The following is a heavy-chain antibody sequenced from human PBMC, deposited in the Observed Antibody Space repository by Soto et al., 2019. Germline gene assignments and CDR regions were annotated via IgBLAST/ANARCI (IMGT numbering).Heavy chain of an antibody. Sequence: QVQLVQSGAEVKKPGASVKVSCKASGYTFTSYGISWVRQAPGQGLEWMGWISAYNGNTNYAQKLQGRVTMTTDTSTSTACMELSSLTSDDTAVYYCATVKYSPPYYYFSGMDVWGQGTTVTVSS. V-gene: IGHV1-18*01. D-gene: IGHD5-18*01. CDR2: ISAYNGNT. CDR1: GYTFTSYG. CDR3: ATVKYSPPYYYFSGMDV. J-gene: IGHJ6*02.